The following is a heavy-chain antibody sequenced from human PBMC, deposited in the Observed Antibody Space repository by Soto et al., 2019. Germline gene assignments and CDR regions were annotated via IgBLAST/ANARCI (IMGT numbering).Heavy chain of an antibody. Sequence: SVKVSCKASGGTFSSYAISWVRQAPGQGLEWMGGIIPIFGTANYAQKFQGRVTITADKSTSTAYMELSSLRSEDTAVYYCARAPARERWLQFHYYYYGMDVCGQGTTLTVSS. CDR3: ARAPARERWLQFHYYYYGMDV. CDR1: GGTFSSYA. D-gene: IGHD5-12*01. V-gene: IGHV1-69*06. CDR2: IIPIFGTA. J-gene: IGHJ6*02.